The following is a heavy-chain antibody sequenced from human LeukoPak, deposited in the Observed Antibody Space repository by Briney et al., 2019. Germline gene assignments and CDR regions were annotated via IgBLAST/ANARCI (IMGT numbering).Heavy chain of an antibody. Sequence: GASVKVSRRASGYTXSNYGITWVRQAPGQGLEWMGWISAYNGNTNYAQKLQGRVTMTTDTSTSTAYMELRSLRSDDTAVYYCARTWIQLWPGTADYWGQGTLVTVSS. CDR2: ISAYNGNT. D-gene: IGHD5-18*01. CDR1: GYTXSNYG. J-gene: IGHJ4*02. V-gene: IGHV1-18*01. CDR3: ARTWIQLWPGTADY.